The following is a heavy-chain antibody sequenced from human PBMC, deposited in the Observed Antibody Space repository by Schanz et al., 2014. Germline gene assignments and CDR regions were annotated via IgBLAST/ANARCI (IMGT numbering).Heavy chain of an antibody. V-gene: IGHV3-66*02. CDR3: ARLDPYCRSGTCSRAFDF. D-gene: IGHD2-15*01. Sequence: EVQLVESGGGLVQPGGSLKLSCAASGLIFSNYVMSWVRQAPGRGLEWVSIIFTDGRTYYADSVKGRFTISRDSSKNTLFLQMNSLRTEDTAVYYCARLDPYCRSGTCSRAFDFWGQGTLVTVSS. CDR1: GLIFSNYV. CDR2: IFTDGRT. J-gene: IGHJ4*02.